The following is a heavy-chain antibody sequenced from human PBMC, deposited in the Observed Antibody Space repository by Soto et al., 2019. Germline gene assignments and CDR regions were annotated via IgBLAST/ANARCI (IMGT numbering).Heavy chain of an antibody. J-gene: IGHJ4*02. CDR2: IYWDDDK. V-gene: IGHV2-5*02. Sequence: QITLKESGPTLVKPTQTLTLTCTFSGFSLSSTRMAVGWIRQPPGKALEWLALIYWDDDKRYSPFLKSRLTNPKATPKTQVVLTMSNMDPVDTARYYCAHIVVAGLGYYFDYWGQGTLVTVSS. D-gene: IGHD6-19*01. CDR1: GFSLSSTRMA. CDR3: AHIVVAGLGYYFDY.